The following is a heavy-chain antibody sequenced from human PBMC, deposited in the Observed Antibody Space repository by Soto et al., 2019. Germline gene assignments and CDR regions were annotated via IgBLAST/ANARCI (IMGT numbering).Heavy chain of an antibody. D-gene: IGHD3-22*01. CDR1: GCSISSYY. CDR3: ARLRPDTYYYDSSGYYPRPPSEFDY. CDR2: IYYSGST. J-gene: IGHJ4*02. V-gene: IGHV4-59*01. Sequence: SETLSLTCTVSGCSISSYYWSWIRQPPGKGLEWIGYIYYSGSTNYNPSLKSRVTISVDTSKNQFSLKLSSVTAADTAVYYCARLRPDTYYYDSSGYYPRPPSEFDYWGQGTLVTVSS.